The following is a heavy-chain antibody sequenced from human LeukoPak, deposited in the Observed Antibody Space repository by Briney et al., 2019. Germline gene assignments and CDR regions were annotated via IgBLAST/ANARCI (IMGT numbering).Heavy chain of an antibody. CDR1: RLTFSNYA. D-gene: IGHD5-12*01. CDR3: AELAVGYSDSDSAF. J-gene: IGHJ4*02. V-gene: IGHV3-23*01. CDR2: ISGTIIST. Sequence: GGSLRLSCAASRLTFSNYALSWVRQPPGKGLEWVSGISGTIISTYYADSVKGRFTISRDNSKNTLYLQMDSLRVEDTAVYYCAELAVGYSDSDSAFWGQGTLVAVSS.